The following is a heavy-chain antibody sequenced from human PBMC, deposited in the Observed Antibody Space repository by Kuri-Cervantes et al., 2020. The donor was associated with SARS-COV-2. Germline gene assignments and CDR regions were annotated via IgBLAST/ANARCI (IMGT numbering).Heavy chain of an antibody. D-gene: IGHD4-17*01. V-gene: IGHV1-2*04. CDR3: ARSSPFRRLVCISTGGDFDI. J-gene: IGHJ3*02. Sequence: ASVKFSCKASGYTFTGYYMHWVRRARGRGLEWMGWINTNSGSTNYAQKLQGWLTMTRDTSINTVYMELSRLRSDATAVYYCARSSPFRRLVCISTGGDFDIWGQGTMVTVSS. CDR2: INTNSGST. CDR1: GYTFTGYY.